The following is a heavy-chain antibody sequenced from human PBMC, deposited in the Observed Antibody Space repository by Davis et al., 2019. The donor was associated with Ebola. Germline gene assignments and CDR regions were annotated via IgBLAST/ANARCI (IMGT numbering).Heavy chain of an antibody. CDR2: ISYDGSNK. CDR3: ATDFGWSGYQH. V-gene: IGHV3-30*14. D-gene: IGHD3-3*01. J-gene: IGHJ4*02. Sequence: PGGSLRLSCAASGFTFSSYAMHWVRQAPGKGLEWVAVISYDGSNKYYADSVKGRSTISRDDSKNTLYLQMNSLRTDDTAIYYCATDFGWSGYQHWGQGTLVTVSS. CDR1: GFTFSSYA.